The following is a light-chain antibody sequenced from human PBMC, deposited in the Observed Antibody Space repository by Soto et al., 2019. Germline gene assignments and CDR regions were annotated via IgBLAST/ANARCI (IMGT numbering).Light chain of an antibody. Sequence: AIQMTQSPSSVSASVGDRVTITCRASQDIGDDLGWYQQKPGKVPKHLIYVASSLQSGVPSRYSDSGSGTDFTLTISSLQPEDSASYYCRRDYNYPLTFGGGTKVEIK. CDR2: VAS. CDR1: QDIGDD. V-gene: IGKV1-6*02. CDR3: RRDYNYPLT. J-gene: IGKJ4*01.